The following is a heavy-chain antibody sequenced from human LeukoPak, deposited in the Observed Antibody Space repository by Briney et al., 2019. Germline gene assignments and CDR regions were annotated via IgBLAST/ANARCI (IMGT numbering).Heavy chain of an antibody. V-gene: IGHV3-30*04. Sequence: GGSLRLSCAASGFTFSSYAMHWVRQAPGKGLEWVAVISYDGSNKYYADSVKGRFTISRDNSKNTLYLQMNSLRAEDTAVYYCARDEAAAAARPFDYWGQGTLVTVSS. CDR3: ARDEAAAAARPFDY. D-gene: IGHD6-25*01. J-gene: IGHJ4*02. CDR2: ISYDGSNK. CDR1: GFTFSSYA.